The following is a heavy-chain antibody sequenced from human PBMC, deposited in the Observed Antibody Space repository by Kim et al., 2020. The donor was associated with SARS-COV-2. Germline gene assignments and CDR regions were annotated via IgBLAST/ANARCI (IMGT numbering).Heavy chain of an antibody. CDR2: IFNSGSP. CDR1: GGSISSYY. CDR3: ARLWFGTESFDP. D-gene: IGHD3-10*01. Sequence: SETLYLTCTVSGGSISSYYWSWIRQPPGKGLEWIGHIFNSGSPKYNPSLKSRVTMSVDTSKKQFSLELSSVTAADTAVYYCARLWFGTESFDPWGPGTLVTVSA. V-gene: IGHV4-59*08. J-gene: IGHJ5*02.